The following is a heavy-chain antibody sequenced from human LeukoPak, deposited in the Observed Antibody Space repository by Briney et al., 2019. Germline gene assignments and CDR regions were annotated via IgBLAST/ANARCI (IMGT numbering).Heavy chain of an antibody. V-gene: IGHV3-74*01. CDR1: GFTFSNYL. D-gene: IGHD1-26*01. CDR2: INSDGSST. CDR3: ARVSRGSYFGYYYYYMDV. Sequence: GGSLRLSCAASGFTFSNYLMHWVRQAPGKGLVWVSRINSDGSSTSYADSVKGRFTISRDNAKNTLYLQMNSLRAEDTAVYYCARVSRGSYFGYYYYYMDVWGKGTTVTVSS. J-gene: IGHJ6*03.